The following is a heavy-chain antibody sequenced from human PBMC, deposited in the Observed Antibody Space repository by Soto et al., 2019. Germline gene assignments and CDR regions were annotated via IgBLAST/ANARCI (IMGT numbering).Heavy chain of an antibody. J-gene: IGHJ6*02. Sequence: SPTLSLTCVGSGDTVSSTSVAWDCGIQSPSRVLEWSGRTYYRSRWYSDYAVSVRSRIDINTDTSKNQVYLLLNPVTPEDTAVYYCVRSEEDSDYYYYGMDVWGQGTTVTVSS. D-gene: IGHD4-17*01. CDR2: TYYRSRWYS. CDR3: VRSEEDSDYYYYGMDV. CDR1: GDTVSSTSVA. V-gene: IGHV6-1*01.